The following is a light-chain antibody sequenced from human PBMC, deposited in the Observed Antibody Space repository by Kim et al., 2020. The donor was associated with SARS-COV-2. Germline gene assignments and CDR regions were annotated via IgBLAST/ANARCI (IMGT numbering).Light chain of an antibody. CDR2: SAS. V-gene: IGKV1-12*01. J-gene: IGKJ4*01. CDR1: QSINSR. Sequence: ASVGDRVTITCRASQSINSRLAWYQQKPGNAPKLLIYSASSLPTGVSSRFSASGSGTDFTLTISSLQPEDFSTYYCQEANSFPLTFGGGTKVDIK. CDR3: QEANSFPLT.